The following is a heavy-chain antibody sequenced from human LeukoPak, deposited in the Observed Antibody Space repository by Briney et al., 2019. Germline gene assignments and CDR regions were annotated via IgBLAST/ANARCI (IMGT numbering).Heavy chain of an antibody. CDR1: GYTFTSYA. J-gene: IGHJ4*02. Sequence: GASVKVSCKASGYTFTSYAMHWVRQAPGQRLEWMGWINAGNGNTKYSQKFQGRVTITRDTSASTAYMELSSLRSEDTAVYYCARDNPDDSSGYSFDYWGQGTLVTVSS. V-gene: IGHV1-3*01. CDR2: INAGNGNT. CDR3: ARDNPDDSSGYSFDY. D-gene: IGHD3-22*01.